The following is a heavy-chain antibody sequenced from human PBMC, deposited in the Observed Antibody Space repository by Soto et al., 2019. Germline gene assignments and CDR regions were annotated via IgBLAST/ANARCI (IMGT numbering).Heavy chain of an antibody. CDR3: ASGLYYGDYSRYFQH. V-gene: IGHV1-18*01. CDR2: ISAYNGNT. J-gene: IGHJ1*01. D-gene: IGHD4-17*01. CDR1: RYAITSYC. Sequence: GTSVKLSSKASRYAITSYCISWVRQATGQGLEWKGWISAYNGNTNYAQKLQGRVTMTTDTSTSTAYMELRSLRSDDTAVYYCASGLYYGDYSRYFQHWGQGTLVTVSS.